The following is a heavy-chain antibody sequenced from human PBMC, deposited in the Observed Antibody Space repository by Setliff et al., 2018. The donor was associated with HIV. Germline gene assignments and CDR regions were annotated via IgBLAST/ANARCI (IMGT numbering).Heavy chain of an antibody. D-gene: IGHD1-26*01. V-gene: IGHV3-23*01. CDR2: LSGSGANT. CDR1: GFTFNNYA. J-gene: IGHJ6*02. CDR3: AKPLTQWGVSPYHYAVDV. Sequence: GGSLRLSCAASGFTFNNYAMNWVRQAPGKGLEWVSGLSGSGANTYYADSVKGRFTISTDNSKNTLYLQMNSLRAEDTAVYYCAKPLTQWGVSPYHYAVDVWGQGTTVTVSS.